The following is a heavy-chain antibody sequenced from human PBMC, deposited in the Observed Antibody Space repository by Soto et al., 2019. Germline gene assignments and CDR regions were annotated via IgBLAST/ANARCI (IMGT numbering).Heavy chain of an antibody. CDR1: GYTFTGYY. CDR2: INPNSGGT. D-gene: IGHD3-10*01. Sequence: GASVKVSCKASGYTFTGYYMHWVRQAPGQGLEWMGWINPNSGGTNYAQKFQGWVTMTRDTSISSAYMELSRLRSDDTAVYYCARGRRGFAELGYGMDVWGQGATVIVSS. V-gene: IGHV1-2*04. J-gene: IGHJ6*02. CDR3: ARGRRGFAELGYGMDV.